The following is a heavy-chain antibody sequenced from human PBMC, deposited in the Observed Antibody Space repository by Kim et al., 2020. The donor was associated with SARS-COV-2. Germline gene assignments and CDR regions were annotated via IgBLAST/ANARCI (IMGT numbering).Heavy chain of an antibody. V-gene: IGHV3-74*01. J-gene: IGHJ4*02. D-gene: IGHD1-1*01. Sequence: RRNYADNVKGRVTISRDNAKNTVYLQMNSLRVEDTGVYYCTRGGEWNEFDNWGQGIQVTVSS. CDR3: TRGGEWNEFDN. CDR2: RR.